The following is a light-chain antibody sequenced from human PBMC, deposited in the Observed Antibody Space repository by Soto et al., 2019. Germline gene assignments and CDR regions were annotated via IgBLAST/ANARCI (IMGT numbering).Light chain of an antibody. CDR3: CSNAAGRSYV. CDR2: EAS. V-gene: IGLV2-23*01. J-gene: IGLJ1*01. Sequence: QSGLTQPASGSGSPGQSITISCTGTSSDVGSHNLVSWYQQYPGKAPKLIIFEASKRPSGVSNRFSGSKSGSTASLTISGLQAEDEADYYCCSNAAGRSYVFGTGTKLTVL. CDR1: SSDVGSHNL.